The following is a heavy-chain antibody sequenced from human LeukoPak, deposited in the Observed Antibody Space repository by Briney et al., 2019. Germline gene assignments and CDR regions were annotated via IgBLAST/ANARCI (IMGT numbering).Heavy chain of an antibody. CDR3: AKGRSGWYVFDY. Sequence: GGSLRLSCAASGFTFSDYAMSWVRQAPGKGLEWVSATSGGGSNTYYADSVKGRFTIYRDNSKNTPYLQMNGLADEDTAIYYSAKGRSGWYVFDYWGQGTLVTVSS. J-gene: IGHJ4*02. CDR1: GFTFSDYA. D-gene: IGHD6-19*01. V-gene: IGHV3-23*01. CDR2: TSGGGSNT.